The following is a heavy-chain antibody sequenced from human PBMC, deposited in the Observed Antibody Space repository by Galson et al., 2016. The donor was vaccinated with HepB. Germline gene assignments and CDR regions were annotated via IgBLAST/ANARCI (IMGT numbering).Heavy chain of an antibody. Sequence: TLSLTCTVSGGAISNWCWHWIRQPAGNELEWIGRFCTHENTKYNPSLKSRVTMSIDTSKNQFSLKLNSVTAADTAVYYCATGGGAFDYWGQGTLVTVSS. D-gene: IGHD2-21*01. CDR2: FCTHENT. J-gene: IGHJ4*02. CDR1: GGAISNWC. V-gene: IGHV4-4*07. CDR3: ATGGGAFDY.